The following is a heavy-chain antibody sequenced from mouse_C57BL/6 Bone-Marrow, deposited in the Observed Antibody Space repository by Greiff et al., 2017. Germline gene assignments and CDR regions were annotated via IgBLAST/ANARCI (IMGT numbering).Heavy chain of an antibody. D-gene: IGHD2-1*01. CDR3: TTGEYYGNYDWYFDV. V-gene: IGHV14-4*01. J-gene: IGHJ1*03. CDR2: IDPENGDT. CDR1: GFTIKDDY. Sequence: VQLQQSGAELVRPGASVKLSCTASGFTIKDDYMHWVKQRPEQGLEWIGWIDPENGDTEYASKFQGKATITADTSSNTAYLQLSSLTSENTAVYYCTTGEYYGNYDWYFDVWGTGTTVTVSS.